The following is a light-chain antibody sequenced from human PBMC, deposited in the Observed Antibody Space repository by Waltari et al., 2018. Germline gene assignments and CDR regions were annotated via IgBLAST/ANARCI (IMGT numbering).Light chain of an antibody. V-gene: IGLV8-61*01. CDR2: STT. CDR3: VLYMGSGISV. J-gene: IGLJ6*01. CDR1: SGSVSTSYY. Sequence: QTVVTQEPSFSVSPGGTVTLTCGLSSGSVSTSYYPSWYHQTPGKAPSTLIYSTTTRASGVPDRFSGSILGNKAALTITGAQADDESDYYCVLYMGSGISVFGSDTKVTVL.